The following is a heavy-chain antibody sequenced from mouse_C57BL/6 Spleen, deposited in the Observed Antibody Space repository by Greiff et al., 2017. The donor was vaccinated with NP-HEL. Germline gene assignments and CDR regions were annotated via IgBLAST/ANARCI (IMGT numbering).Heavy chain of an antibody. Sequence: QVQLKQSGAELVKPGASVKLSCKASGYTFTSYWMHWVKQRPGQGLEWIGMIHPNSGSTNYNEKFKSKATLTVDKSSSTAYMQLSSLTSEDSAVYYCPMMVTKNPNYYAMDYWGQGTSVTVSS. D-gene: IGHD2-3*01. CDR1: GYTFTSYW. CDR2: IHPNSGST. V-gene: IGHV1-64*01. J-gene: IGHJ4*01. CDR3: PMMVTKNPNYYAMDY.